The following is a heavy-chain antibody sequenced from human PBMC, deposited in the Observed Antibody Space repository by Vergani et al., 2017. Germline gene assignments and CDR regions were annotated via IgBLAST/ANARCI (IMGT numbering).Heavy chain of an antibody. CDR2: INHSGST. V-gene: IGHV4-34*01. CDR1: GGSLSGYY. CDR3: ARQDGSILAY. Sequence: QVQLQQWGAGLLKPSETLSLTCAVYGGSLSGYYWSWIRQPPGKGLEWIGEINHSGSTYYNPSLKSRVTISVDTSKNQFSLKLSSVTAADTAVYYCARQDGSILAYWGQGTLVTVSS. J-gene: IGHJ4*02. D-gene: IGHD6-13*01.